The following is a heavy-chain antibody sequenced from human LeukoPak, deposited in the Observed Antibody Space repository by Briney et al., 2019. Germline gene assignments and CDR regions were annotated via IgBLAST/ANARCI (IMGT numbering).Heavy chain of an antibody. V-gene: IGHV3-21*01. J-gene: IGHJ4*02. Sequence: GGSLRLSCAASGFTFSSYSMNWVRQAPGKGLEWVSSITSSSGYIYYADSVKGRFTISRDNAKKSLFLHMNSLRADDTAVYSCAREVGSNGAFDYWGPGTLVTVSS. CDR3: AREVGSNGAFDY. D-gene: IGHD1-26*01. CDR1: GFTFSSYS. CDR2: ITSSSGYI.